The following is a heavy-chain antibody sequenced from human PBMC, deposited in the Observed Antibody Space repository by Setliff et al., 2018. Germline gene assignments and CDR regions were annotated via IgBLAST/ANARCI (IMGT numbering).Heavy chain of an antibody. D-gene: IGHD3-16*02. CDR3: ARDNNPGYRGYWGRFDY. CDR1: GGSISSGGYY. CDR2: IYYSGST. V-gene: IGHV4-31*03. J-gene: IGHJ4*02. Sequence: SETLSLTCTVSGGSISSGGYYWSWIRQHPGKGLEWIGYIYYSGSTYYNPSLKSRVTISVDTSKNQFSLKLSSVTAADTAVYYCARDNNPGYRGYWGRFDYWGQGTLVTVPS.